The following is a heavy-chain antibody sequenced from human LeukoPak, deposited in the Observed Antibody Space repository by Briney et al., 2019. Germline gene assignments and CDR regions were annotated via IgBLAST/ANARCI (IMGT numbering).Heavy chain of an antibody. J-gene: IGHJ4*02. V-gene: IGHV3-23*01. CDR3: AKTARRSRYYFDY. CDR1: GFTFSSYA. D-gene: IGHD2-21*02. CDR2: ISGSGGST. Sequence: TGGSLRLSCAASGFTFSSYAMSWVRQAPGKGLEWVSAISGSGGSTYYADSVKGRFTISRDNSKNALYLQMNSLRAEDTAVYYCAKTARRSRYYFDYWGQGTLVTVSS.